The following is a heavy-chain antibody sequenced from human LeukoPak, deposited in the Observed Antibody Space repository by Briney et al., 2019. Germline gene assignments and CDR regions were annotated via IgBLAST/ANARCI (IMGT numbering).Heavy chain of an antibody. Sequence: SETLSLTCSVSGGSVSNYYWSWIRQPPGKGLEWIGYVYYTGSTNYNPSLKSRVTMFEDKSKNQFSLRLYSVTAADTAVYYCARHFAYSSSSYFDYWGQGSLVTVSS. CDR2: VYYTGST. D-gene: IGHD6-6*01. CDR1: GGSVSNYY. CDR3: ARHFAYSSSSYFDY. V-gene: IGHV4-59*08. J-gene: IGHJ4*02.